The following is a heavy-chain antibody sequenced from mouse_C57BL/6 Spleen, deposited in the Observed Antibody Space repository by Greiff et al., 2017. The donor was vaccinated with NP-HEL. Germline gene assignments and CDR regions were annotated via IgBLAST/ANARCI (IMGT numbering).Heavy chain of an antibody. D-gene: IGHD1-1*01. J-gene: IGHJ2*01. Sequence: VQLKQSGAELVRPGASVKLSCTASGFNIKDYYMHWVKQRPEQGLEWIGRIDPEDGDTEYAPKFQGKATMTADTSSNTAYLQLSSLTYEDTAVYYCTRGHYDGSSYPDYWGQGTTLTVSS. CDR1: GFNIKDYY. CDR3: TRGHYDGSSYPDY. CDR2: IDPEDGDT. V-gene: IGHV14-1*01.